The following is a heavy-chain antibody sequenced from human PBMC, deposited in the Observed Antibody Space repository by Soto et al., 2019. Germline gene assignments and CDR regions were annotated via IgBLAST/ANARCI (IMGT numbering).Heavy chain of an antibody. CDR3: ARDRIRSSSTDWPEWFDP. D-gene: IGHD2-2*01. Sequence: SETLSLTCTVSGGSISSYYWSWIRQPPGKGLEWIGYIHYSGSTNYNPSLKNRVTISLDTSKNQFSLKLNSVTAADTAVYYCARDRIRSSSTDWPEWFDPWGQGTLVTVSS. CDR1: GGSISSYY. J-gene: IGHJ5*02. CDR2: IHYSGST. V-gene: IGHV4-59*01.